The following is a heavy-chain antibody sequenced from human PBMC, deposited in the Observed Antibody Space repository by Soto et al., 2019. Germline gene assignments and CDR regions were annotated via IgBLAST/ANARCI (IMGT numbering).Heavy chain of an antibody. Sequence: PSETXSLTCTVSGGSISSGGYYWSWIRQHPGKGLEWIGYIYYSGSTYYNPSLKSRVTISVDTSKNQFSLKLSSVTAADTAVYYCARTYSSGWYGYWGQGTLVTVSS. CDR2: IYYSGST. V-gene: IGHV4-31*03. D-gene: IGHD6-19*01. CDR1: GGSISSGGYY. CDR3: ARTYSSGWYGY. J-gene: IGHJ4*02.